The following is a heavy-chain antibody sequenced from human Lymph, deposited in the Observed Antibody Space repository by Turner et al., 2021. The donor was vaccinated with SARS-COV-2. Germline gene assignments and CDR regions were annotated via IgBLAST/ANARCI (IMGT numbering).Heavy chain of an antibody. CDR1: GGTFSSYA. D-gene: IGHD3-22*01. J-gene: IGHJ4*02. V-gene: IGHV1-69*01. CDR3: ARNLGYDNSGYYYDY. Sequence: QVQLVQSEAEVKKPGSSVKVSCKASGGTFSSYAISWVRQAPGQGLEWMGGIIPIFGTANYAQKFRGRVTITADESTNTAYMELSSLKSEDTAVFYCARNLGYDNSGYYYDYWGQGTLVTVSS. CDR2: IIPIFGTA.